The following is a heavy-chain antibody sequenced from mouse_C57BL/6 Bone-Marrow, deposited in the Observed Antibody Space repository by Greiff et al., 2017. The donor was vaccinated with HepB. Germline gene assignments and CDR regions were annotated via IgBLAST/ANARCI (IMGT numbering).Heavy chain of an antibody. CDR1: GFTFSDYG. D-gene: IGHD1-1*01. CDR2: ISSGSSTT. Sequence: EVMLVESGGGLVKPGGSLKLSCAASGFTFSDYGMHWVRQAPEKGLEWVAYISSGSSTTYYADTVKGRFTISRDNAKNTLFLQMTSLRSEDTAMYYCARNDYYGSSPAWFAYWGQGTLVTVSA. J-gene: IGHJ3*01. CDR3: ARNDYYGSSPAWFAY. V-gene: IGHV5-17*01.